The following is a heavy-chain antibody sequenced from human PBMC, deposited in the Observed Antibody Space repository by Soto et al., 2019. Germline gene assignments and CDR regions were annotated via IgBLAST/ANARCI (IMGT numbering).Heavy chain of an antibody. CDR3: ARDGYSSGWYVRNNWFDP. CDR2: ISYDGSNK. J-gene: IGHJ5*02. D-gene: IGHD6-19*01. Sequence: QPGGSLRLSCAASGFTFSSYAMHWVRQAPGKGLEWVAVISYDGSNKYYADSVKGRFTISRDNSKNTLYLQMNSLRAEDTALYYCARDGYSSGWYVRNNWFDPWGQGTLVTVSS. CDR1: GFTFSSYA. V-gene: IGHV3-30-3*01.